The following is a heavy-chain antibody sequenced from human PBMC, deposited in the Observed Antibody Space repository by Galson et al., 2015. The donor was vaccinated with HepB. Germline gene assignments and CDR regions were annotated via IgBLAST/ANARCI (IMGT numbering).Heavy chain of an antibody. CDR2: ISYDGSNK. J-gene: IGHJ3*02. D-gene: IGHD4-17*01. CDR1: GFTFSSYA. Sequence: SLRLSCAASGFTFSSYAMHWVRQAPGKGLEWVAVISYDGSNKYYADSVKGRFTISRDNSKNTLYLQMNSLRAEDTAVYYCARDRGPTTVTSTGAFDIWGQGTMVTVSS. CDR3: ARDRGPTTVTSTGAFDI. V-gene: IGHV3-30-3*01.